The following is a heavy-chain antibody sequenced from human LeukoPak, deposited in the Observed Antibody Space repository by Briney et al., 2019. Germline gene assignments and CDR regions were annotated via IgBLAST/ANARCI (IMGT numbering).Heavy chain of an antibody. V-gene: IGHV3-7*03. J-gene: IGHJ4*02. CDR1: GFTFSNYW. D-gene: IGHD3-3*01. CDR3: ARMYYDFWSGYYQDY. Sequence: PGGSLRLSCAASGFTFSNYWMSWVRQAPGKGLEWVANIKQDGSEKYYVDSVRGRFTISRDNAKNSPYLQMNSLRVDDTAVYYCARMYYDFWSGYYQDYWGQGTLVTVSS. CDR2: IKQDGSEK.